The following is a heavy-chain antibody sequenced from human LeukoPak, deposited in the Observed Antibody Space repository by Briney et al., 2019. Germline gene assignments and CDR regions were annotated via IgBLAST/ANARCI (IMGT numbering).Heavy chain of an antibody. V-gene: IGHV4-34*01. D-gene: IGHD1-20*01. CDR1: GGSFSGYY. CDR2: IHYTGAT. Sequence: PSETLSLTCAVDGGSFSGYYWSWLRQPPGKGLEWIGEIHYTGATNYSPSLKGRVTISPGTSNNQVSLRMKSVTAADTAVYYCARGITVVYYFDLWGRGTLVTVSS. CDR3: ARGITVVYYFDL. J-gene: IGHJ2*01.